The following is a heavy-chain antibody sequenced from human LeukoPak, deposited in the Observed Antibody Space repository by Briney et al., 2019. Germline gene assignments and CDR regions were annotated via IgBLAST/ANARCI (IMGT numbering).Heavy chain of an antibody. CDR3: ARGPCSGGSCYYRNFDY. J-gene: IGHJ4*02. Sequence: PGESLKISCQGSGYIFTSYWIGWVRQLPGKGLEWMGIIYPGDPDTRYSPSFQGQVTISADKSISTAYLQWSSLKASDTAMYYCARGPCSGGSCYYRNFDYWGQGTLVTVSS. CDR2: IYPGDPDT. V-gene: IGHV5-51*01. D-gene: IGHD2-15*01. CDR1: GYIFTSYW.